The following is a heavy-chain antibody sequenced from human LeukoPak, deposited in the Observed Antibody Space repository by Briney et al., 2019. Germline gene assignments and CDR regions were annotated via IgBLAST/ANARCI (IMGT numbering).Heavy chain of an antibody. CDR3: ARDGLYSSGWYVDY. J-gene: IGHJ4*02. D-gene: IGHD6-19*01. V-gene: IGHV6-1*01. CDR2: TYYKSKWNN. Sequence: SQTLSLTCAISGDSVSTNSAAWNWIRQSPSRGLEWLGRTYYKSKWNNDYAVSVKSRIIINPDTSRNQFSLQLNSVTPEDTAVYYCARDGLYSSGWYVDYWGRGTLVTVSS. CDR1: GDSVSTNSAA.